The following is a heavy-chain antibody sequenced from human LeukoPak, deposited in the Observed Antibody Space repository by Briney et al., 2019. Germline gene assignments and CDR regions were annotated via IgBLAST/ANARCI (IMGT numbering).Heavy chain of an antibody. J-gene: IGHJ3*02. CDR2: IYSGDST. Sequence: GGSLRLSCAASGFTVSRNYMNWLRQAPGKGLEWVSVIYSGDSTDYADSVKGRFTISRDNSKNTLDLQMSSLRAEDTAVYYCARRALTLYQSFDIWGQGTMVTVSS. V-gene: IGHV3-66*02. CDR3: ARRALTLYQSFDI. D-gene: IGHD2-2*01. CDR1: GFTVSRNY.